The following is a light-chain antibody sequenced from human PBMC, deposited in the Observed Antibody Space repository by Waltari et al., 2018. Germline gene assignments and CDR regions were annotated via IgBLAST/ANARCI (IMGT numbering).Light chain of an antibody. CDR2: GAS. CDR3: QQYNDWPPLT. CDR1: QSVSRF. V-gene: IGKV3-15*01. Sequence: EVVMTQSPATLSVSPGERVTLSCRASQSVSRFVACYQQKPGQAPRLLIYGASTRATGIPARFSGSGSGTEFTLTISSLQSEDFAVYYCQQYNDWPPLTFGGGTKLEIK. J-gene: IGKJ4*01.